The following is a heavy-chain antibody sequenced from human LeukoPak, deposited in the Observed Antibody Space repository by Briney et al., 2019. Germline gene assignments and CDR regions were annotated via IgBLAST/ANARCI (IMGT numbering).Heavy chain of an antibody. J-gene: IGHJ4*02. D-gene: IGHD6-19*01. CDR3: ARDPSNSSGWYVYFDS. CDR1: GYTFNNHG. CDR2: ISAYNGDT. Sequence: ASVKVSCKASGYTFNNHGFSWVRQAPGQGLEWMGWISAYNGDTKYSQKLQGRVTMTTDTSTSTAYMELRSLTSDDTAVYYCARDPSNSSGWYVYFDSWGQGTLVTVSS. V-gene: IGHV1-18*04.